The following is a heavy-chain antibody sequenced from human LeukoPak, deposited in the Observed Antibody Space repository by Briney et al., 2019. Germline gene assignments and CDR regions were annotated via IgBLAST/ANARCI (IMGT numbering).Heavy chain of an antibody. CDR3: ARDLHDYGDYPVDY. Sequence: GGSLRLSCAASGFTFSSYGMHWVRQAPGKGLEWVAVISYDGSNKYYADSVKGRFTISRDNSKNTLYLQMNSLRAEDTAVYYCARDLHDYGDYPVDYWGQGTLVTVSS. CDR1: GFTFSSYG. D-gene: IGHD4-17*01. J-gene: IGHJ4*02. V-gene: IGHV3-30*19. CDR2: ISYDGSNK.